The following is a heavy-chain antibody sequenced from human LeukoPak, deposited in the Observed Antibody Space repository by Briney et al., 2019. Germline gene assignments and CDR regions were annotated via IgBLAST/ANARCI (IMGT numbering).Heavy chain of an antibody. D-gene: IGHD4-23*01. CDR2: IYSGGST. Sequence: GGSLRLSCAASGFTVSSNYMSWVRQAPGKGLEWVSVIYSGGSTYYADSVKGRFTISRDNSKNTLYLQMNSLRAEDTAVYYCASTVVTQGFDYWGQGTLVTVSS. CDR3: ASTVVTQGFDY. CDR1: GFTVSSNY. V-gene: IGHV3-53*01. J-gene: IGHJ4*02.